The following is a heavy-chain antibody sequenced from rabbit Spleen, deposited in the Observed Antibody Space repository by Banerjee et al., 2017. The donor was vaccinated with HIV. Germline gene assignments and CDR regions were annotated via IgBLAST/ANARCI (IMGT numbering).Heavy chain of an antibody. CDR1: GFSLSDYW. V-gene: IGHV1S47*01. D-gene: IGHD5-1*01. CDR2: TYSAGYT. J-gene: IGHJ4*01. Sequence: QEQLEESGGDLVKPEGSLTLTCTASGFSLSDYWMCWVRQAPGKGLEWIACTYSAGYTWYASWAKGRFTISKSTSLNTVTLQMTSLTVADTATYFCARDLVTVIGWNFNLWGQGTLVTVS. CDR3: ARDLVTVIGWNFNL.